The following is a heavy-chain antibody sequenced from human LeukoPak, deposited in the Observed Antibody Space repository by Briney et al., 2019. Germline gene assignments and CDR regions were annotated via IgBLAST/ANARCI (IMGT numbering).Heavy chain of an antibody. V-gene: IGHV1-2*06. J-gene: IGHJ4*02. CDR2: INPNSGGT. Sequence: ASVKVSCKGSGYTFTGYNMHWVRQAPGQGREWMGRINPNSGGTNYEQKFQGRVTMTRDTSISTPYMELSRLRSEDTPVYCRAREGHSRSRYRYYDSSGYSSYWGKRTLVTVSS. D-gene: IGHD3-22*01. CDR1: GYTFTGYN. CDR3: AREGHSRSRYRYYDSSGYSSY.